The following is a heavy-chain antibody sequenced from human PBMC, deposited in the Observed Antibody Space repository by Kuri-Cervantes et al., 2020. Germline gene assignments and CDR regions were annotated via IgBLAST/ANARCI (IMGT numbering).Heavy chain of an antibody. CDR2: ISWNSGSI. CDR1: GFTFDDYA. CDR3: AKESHYDFWSGYYMGTPVDY. Sequence: SLKISCAASGFTFDDYAMHWVRQAPGKGLEWVSGISWNSGSIGYADSVKGRFTISRDNSKNTLYLQMNSLRAEDTAVYYCAKESHYDFWSGYYMGTPVDYWGQGTLVTVSS. D-gene: IGHD3-3*01. V-gene: IGHV3-9*01. J-gene: IGHJ4*02.